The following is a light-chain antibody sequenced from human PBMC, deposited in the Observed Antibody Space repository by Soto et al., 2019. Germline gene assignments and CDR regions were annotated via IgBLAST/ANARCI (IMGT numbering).Light chain of an antibody. Sequence: EIVLTQSPGTLSLSPGESATLSCRASRTVSSTSLAWYQQQPGQAPRLLIYGTSNRATGIPDRFTGSGSETDFTLTITRLEPEDFAVYYCQQYGRLITFGGGTKVEIK. CDR3: QQYGRLIT. V-gene: IGKV3-20*01. J-gene: IGKJ4*01. CDR1: RTVSSTS. CDR2: GTS.